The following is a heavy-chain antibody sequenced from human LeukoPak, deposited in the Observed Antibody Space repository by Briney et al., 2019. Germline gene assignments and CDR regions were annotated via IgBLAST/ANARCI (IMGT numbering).Heavy chain of an antibody. CDR3: TRGSGIVDY. CDR1: GFTFCDYA. CDR2: IRSKAYGGTT. D-gene: IGHD1-1*01. V-gene: IGHV3-49*04. Sequence: GGSLRLSCTASGFTFCDYAMSWVRQAPGKGLEWVGFIRSKAYGGTTEYAASVKGIFTISRDDSKSIAYLQMNSLKTEDTAVYYCTRGSGIVDYWGQGTLVTVSS. J-gene: IGHJ4*02.